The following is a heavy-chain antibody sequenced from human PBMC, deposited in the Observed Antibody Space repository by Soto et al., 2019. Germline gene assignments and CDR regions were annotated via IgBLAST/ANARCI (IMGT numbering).Heavy chain of an antibody. Sequence: PGGSLRLSCAASGFTFSSYAMSWVRQAPGKGLEWVSAISGSGGSTYYADSVKGRFTISRDNSKNTLYLQMNSLRAEDTAVYYCAKRLAARPDWESAIEGIDYWGQGTLVTVSS. J-gene: IGHJ4*02. CDR2: ISGSGGST. D-gene: IGHD6-6*01. V-gene: IGHV3-23*01. CDR1: GFTFSSYA. CDR3: AKRLAARPDWESAIEGIDY.